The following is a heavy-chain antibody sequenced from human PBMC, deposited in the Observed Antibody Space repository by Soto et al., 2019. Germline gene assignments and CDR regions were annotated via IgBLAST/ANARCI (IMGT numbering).Heavy chain of an antibody. J-gene: IGHJ4*02. Sequence: PSETLSLTCTVSGGSISSSSYYWGWIRQPPGKGLEWIGSIYYSGSTYYNPSLKSRVTISVDTSKNQFSLKLSSVTAADTAVYYCARRAAGHSITIFGVTAGLFDYWGQGTLVPVSS. V-gene: IGHV4-39*01. CDR2: IYYSGST. CDR3: ARRAAGHSITIFGVTAGLFDY. CDR1: GGSISSSSYY. D-gene: IGHD3-3*01.